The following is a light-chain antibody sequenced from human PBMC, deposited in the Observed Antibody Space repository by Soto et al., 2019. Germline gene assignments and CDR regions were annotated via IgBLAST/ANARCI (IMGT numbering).Light chain of an antibody. J-gene: IGKJ1*01. CDR3: QHYNSYSEA. CDR1: QTISSW. V-gene: IGKV1-5*03. CDR2: KAS. Sequence: DIQMTQSPSTLSGSVGGRVIITCRSRQTISSWFAWYQQKPGKAPKLLNYKASTLKSGVPSRFSGSGSGTEFTLTISSLQPDDFATYYCQHYNSYSEAFGQGTKVDIK.